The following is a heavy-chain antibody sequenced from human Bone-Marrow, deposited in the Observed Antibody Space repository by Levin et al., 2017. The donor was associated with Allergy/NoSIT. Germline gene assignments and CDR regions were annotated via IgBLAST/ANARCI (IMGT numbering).Heavy chain of an antibody. D-gene: IGHD5-18*01. CDR3: ARGLGDTAMVTYYYGMDV. CDR2: ISSSSSTI. J-gene: IGHJ6*02. Sequence: GGSLRLSCAASGFTFSSYSMNWVRQAPGKGLEWVSYISSSSSTIYYADSVKGRFTISRDNAKNSLYLQMNSLRDEDTAVYYCARGLGDTAMVTYYYGMDVWGQGTTVTVSS. V-gene: IGHV3-48*02. CDR1: GFTFSSYS.